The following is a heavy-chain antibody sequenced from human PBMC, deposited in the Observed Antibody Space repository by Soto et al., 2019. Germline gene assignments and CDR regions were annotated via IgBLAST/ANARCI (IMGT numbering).Heavy chain of an antibody. V-gene: IGHV5-51*01. J-gene: IGHJ4*02. D-gene: IGHD1-7*01. CDR1: GYKFGSAW. CDR2: IKPGTSDI. Sequence: GESLKISCKGVGYKFGSAWIGWVRQMPGKGLEWMGLIKPGTSDIRYSPPFRGQVTISADEAVTTAYLQWSGLKASDSAMYYCARQQNFICDSCGQGTLVTVSS. CDR3: ARQQNFICDS.